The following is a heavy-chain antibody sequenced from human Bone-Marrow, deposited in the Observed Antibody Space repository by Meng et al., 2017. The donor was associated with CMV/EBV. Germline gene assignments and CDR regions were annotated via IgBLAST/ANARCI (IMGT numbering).Heavy chain of an antibody. CDR3: AKECGGLSSSGLKALDY. Sequence: GGSLRLSCAASGFTFSSYGMHCVRQAPGKGLEWVAFIRYDGSNKYYADSVKGRFTISRDNSKNTLYLQMNSLRAEDTAVYYCAKECGGLSSSGLKALDYWGQGTLVTVSS. CDR2: IRYDGSNK. J-gene: IGHJ4*02. D-gene: IGHD3-22*01. V-gene: IGHV3-30*02. CDR1: GFTFSSYG.